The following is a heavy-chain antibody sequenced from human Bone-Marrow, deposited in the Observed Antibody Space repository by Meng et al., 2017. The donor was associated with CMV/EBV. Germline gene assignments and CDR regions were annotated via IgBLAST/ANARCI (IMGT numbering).Heavy chain of an antibody. D-gene: IGHD6-6*01. CDR3: ARDRGRGYSSSSSPNWFDP. Sequence: ASVKVSCKASGYTFTSYDINWVRQATGQGLEWMGWMNTNGGHTGYAQRFQGRVTMTRDTSISTAYMELSRLRSDDTAVYYCARDRGRGYSSSSSPNWFDPWGQGTLVTVSS. V-gene: IGHV1-8*01. CDR1: GYTFTSYD. J-gene: IGHJ5*02. CDR2: MNTNGGHT.